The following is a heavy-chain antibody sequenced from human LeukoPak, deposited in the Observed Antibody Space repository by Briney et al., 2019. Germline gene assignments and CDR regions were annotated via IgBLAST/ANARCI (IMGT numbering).Heavy chain of an antibody. CDR2: INHSGST. V-gene: IGHV4-34*01. CDR3: ARASGSSRYYYMDV. Sequence: SETLSLTCAVYGGSFSGYYWSWIRQPPEKGLEWIGEINHSGSTNYNPSLKSRVTISVDTSKNQFSLKLSSVTAADTAVYYCARASGSSRYYYMDVWGKGTTVTVSS. CDR1: GGSFSGYY. J-gene: IGHJ6*03. D-gene: IGHD1-26*01.